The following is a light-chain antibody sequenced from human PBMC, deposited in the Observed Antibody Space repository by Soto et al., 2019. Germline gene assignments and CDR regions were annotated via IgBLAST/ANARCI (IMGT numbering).Light chain of an antibody. V-gene: IGKV3-15*01. CDR2: GAS. Sequence: EIVMTQSPATLSVSPGERATLSCRASQSVSSNLAWYQQKPGQAPRLLIYGASTRAIGIPARFSGSGSGTEFTRTISSLQSEDFAVYYCQQYNNWPPYTFGQGTKLEIK. J-gene: IGKJ2*01. CDR1: QSVSSN. CDR3: QQYNNWPPYT.